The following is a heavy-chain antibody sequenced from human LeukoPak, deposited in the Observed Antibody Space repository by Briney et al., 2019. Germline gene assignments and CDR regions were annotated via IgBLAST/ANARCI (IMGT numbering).Heavy chain of an antibody. CDR2: IYYSGST. Sequence: SETLSLTCTVSGDSISSYYWSWIRQPPGKGLEWIGYIYYSGSTNYNPSPKSRVTISVATSKNQFSLKLSSVTAADTAVYYCARGAGSWEPLFDYWGQGTLVTVSS. CDR1: GDSISSYY. CDR3: ARGAGSWEPLFDY. D-gene: IGHD1-26*01. J-gene: IGHJ4*02. V-gene: IGHV4-59*01.